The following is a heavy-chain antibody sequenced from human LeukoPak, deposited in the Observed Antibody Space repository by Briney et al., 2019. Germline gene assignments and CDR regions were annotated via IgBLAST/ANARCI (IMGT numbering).Heavy chain of an antibody. D-gene: IGHD6-13*01. CDR1: GGSISSYY. CDR2: IYYSGST. V-gene: IGHV4-59*08. J-gene: IGHJ4*02. Sequence: SETLSLTCTVSGGSISSYYWSWIRQPPGKGLEWIRYIYYSGSTNYNPSLESRVTISVDTSKNQFSLKLSSVTAADTAVYYCARLGEHSSSPDYWGQGTLVTVSS. CDR3: ARLGEHSSSPDY.